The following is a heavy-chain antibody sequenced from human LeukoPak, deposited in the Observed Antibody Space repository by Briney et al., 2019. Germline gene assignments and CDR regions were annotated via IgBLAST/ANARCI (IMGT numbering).Heavy chain of an antibody. CDR2: LKQDGSGK. CDR1: GFTFSRYW. D-gene: IGHD2-2*01. CDR3: ARGGYCSSTSCYCDY. Sequence: GGSLRLSCAASGFTFSRYWMSWVRQAPGKGLEWVANLKQDGSGKYYVDSVKGRFTISRDNAKSSLYLQMNSLRAEDTAVYYCARGGYCSSTSCYCDYWGQGALVTVSS. J-gene: IGHJ4*02. V-gene: IGHV3-7*01.